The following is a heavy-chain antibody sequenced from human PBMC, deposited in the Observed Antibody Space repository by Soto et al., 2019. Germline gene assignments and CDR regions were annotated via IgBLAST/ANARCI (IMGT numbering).Heavy chain of an antibody. CDR3: AKDSSYDSSGCPNF. CDR2: ISGSGDGT. CDR1: GFTFSNYA. Sequence: GGSLRLSCAASGFTFSNYAMSWVRQAPGKGLEWVSAISGSGDGTFYADSVRGRFTISRDRSKSTLYLQMNSLRAEDTAVYYCAKDSSYDSSGCPNFWGQGTVVTVSS. J-gene: IGHJ4*02. V-gene: IGHV3-23*01. D-gene: IGHD3-22*01.